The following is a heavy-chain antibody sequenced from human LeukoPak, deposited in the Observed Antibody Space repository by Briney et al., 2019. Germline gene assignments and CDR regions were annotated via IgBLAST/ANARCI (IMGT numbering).Heavy chain of an antibody. CDR2: VYTSGST. Sequence: PSQTLSLTRTVSGGSISSGSYYWSWIRQPAGKGLEWIGRVYTSGSTSHNPSLKSRVTISVDTSKNQFSLELSSVTAADTAVYYCAREVYFYGSGMEGYYYYGMDVWGQGTTVTVSS. J-gene: IGHJ6*02. CDR1: GGSISSGSYY. CDR3: AREVYFYGSGMEGYYYYGMDV. D-gene: IGHD3-10*01. V-gene: IGHV4-61*02.